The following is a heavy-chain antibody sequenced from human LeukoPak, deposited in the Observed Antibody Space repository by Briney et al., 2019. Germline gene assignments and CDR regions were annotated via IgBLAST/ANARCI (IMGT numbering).Heavy chain of an antibody. CDR2: EGGNT. Sequence: EPGGSLRLSCSTSGFTFSSHPMSWVRQAPGEGLEWVSTEGGNTWYADSVKGRFTISRDNSKNTLYLQMNSLRAEDTAVYYCAREWAGYDSNYFDYWGQGTLVTVSS. J-gene: IGHJ4*02. D-gene: IGHD3-22*01. V-gene: IGHV3-23*01. CDR3: AREWAGYDSNYFDY. CDR1: GFTFSSHP.